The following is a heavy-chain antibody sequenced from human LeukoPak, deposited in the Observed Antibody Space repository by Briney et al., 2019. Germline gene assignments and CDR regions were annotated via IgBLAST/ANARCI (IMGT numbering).Heavy chain of an antibody. CDR1: GGSFSGYY. Sequence: PSETLSLTCAVYGGSFSGYYWSWIRQPPGKGLEWIGEINHSGSTNYNPPLKSRVTISVDTSKNQFSLKLSSVTAADTAVYYCARLPTKRSSGYWGQGTLVTVSS. CDR3: ARLPTKRSSGY. J-gene: IGHJ4*02. D-gene: IGHD3-22*01. V-gene: IGHV4-34*01. CDR2: INHSGST.